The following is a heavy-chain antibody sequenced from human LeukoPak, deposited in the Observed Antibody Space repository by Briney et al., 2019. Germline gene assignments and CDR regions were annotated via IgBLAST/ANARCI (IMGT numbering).Heavy chain of an antibody. V-gene: IGHV1-8*01. J-gene: IGHJ5*02. D-gene: IGHD3-3*01. CDR2: MNPNSGNT. CDR1: GYTFTSYD. Sequence: ASVKVSCKASGYTFTSYDINWVRQAIGQGLEWMGWMNPNSGNTGYAQKFQGRVTMTRNTSISTAYMELSSLRSEDTAVYYCARGTPVGYDFWSGYYSDWFDPWGQGTLVTVSS. CDR3: ARGTPVGYDFWSGYYSDWFDP.